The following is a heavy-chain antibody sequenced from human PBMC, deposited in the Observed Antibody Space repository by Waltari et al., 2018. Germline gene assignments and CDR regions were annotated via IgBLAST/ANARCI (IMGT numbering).Heavy chain of an antibody. CDR1: GFAFANYG. CDR3: AKSSGSYYEVFDY. J-gene: IGHJ4*02. Sequence: EVRLVESGGGLVQPGGSLRLYCAASGFAFANYGMSWVRQAPGKGLECVSSISGSGGTTYYADSVKGRFTMSKDNSKNTLFLQMNSLRVDDTADYYCAKSSGSYYEVFDYWGRGTLVTVSS. V-gene: IGHV3-23*04. D-gene: IGHD1-26*01. CDR2: ISGSGGTT.